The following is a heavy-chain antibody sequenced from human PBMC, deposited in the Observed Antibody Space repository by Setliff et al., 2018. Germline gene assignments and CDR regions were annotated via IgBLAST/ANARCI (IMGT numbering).Heavy chain of an antibody. J-gene: IGHJ4*02. CDR2: ISWNSGSI. CDR3: ASEDGSGSSWYLSSYGDY. CDR1: GFTFDDYA. D-gene: IGHD6-13*01. Sequence: PGGSLRLSCAASGFTFDDYAMHWVRQAPGKGLEWVSGISWNSGSIGYVDSVKGRFTISRDNAKNSLYLQMNSLRAEDTAVYYCASEDGSGSSWYLSSYGDYWGQGTLVTVSS. V-gene: IGHV3-9*01.